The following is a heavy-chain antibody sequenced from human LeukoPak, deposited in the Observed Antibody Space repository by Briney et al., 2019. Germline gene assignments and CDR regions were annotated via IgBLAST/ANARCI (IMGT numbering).Heavy chain of an antibody. D-gene: IGHD1-7*01. Sequence: GGSLRLSCAASGFTFITYAMHWVRQAPGKGLEWVALISYDGTNKYYADSVKGRFTISRDDSKDMLYLQMSSVRAEDTAVYYYAKASVGTTGGTFDSWGQGTLVTVSS. CDR1: GFTFITYA. CDR2: ISYDGTNK. V-gene: IGHV3-30*18. CDR3: AKASVGTTGGTFDS. J-gene: IGHJ4*02.